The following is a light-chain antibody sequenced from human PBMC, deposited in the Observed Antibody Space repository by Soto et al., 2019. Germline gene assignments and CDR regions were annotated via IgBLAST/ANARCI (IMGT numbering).Light chain of an antibody. V-gene: IGLV2-8*01. CDR1: SSDITYNKY. J-gene: IGLJ1*01. CDR3: NSYGGSNDYV. CDR2: EVN. Sequence: QSGLTQPPSASGSPGQSVTICCRGTSSDITYNKYVSWFQQHPGKAPKVLIYEVNKRPSGVPDRFSGSKSGNTASLTVSGRQDDDEADYYCNSYGGSNDYVSGTGTKVTVL.